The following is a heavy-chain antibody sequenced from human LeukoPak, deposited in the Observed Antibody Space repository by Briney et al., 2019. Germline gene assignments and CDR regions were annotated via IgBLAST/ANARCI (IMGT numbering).Heavy chain of an antibody. CDR3: ALNWKYESWLAL. J-gene: IGHJ5*02. CDR2: IYYSGST. Sequence: SETLSLTCTVSGDSIRSHSWSWIRQPPGKGLEWIGYIYYSGSTNYNPSLKSRITISVDTSKNQFSLRLSSVPAADTAVYYCALNWKYESWLALWGQRPLVTVSS. V-gene: IGHV4-59*11. CDR1: GDSIRSHS. D-gene: IGHD1-7*01.